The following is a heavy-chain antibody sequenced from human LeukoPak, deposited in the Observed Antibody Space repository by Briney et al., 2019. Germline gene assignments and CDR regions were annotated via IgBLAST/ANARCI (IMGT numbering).Heavy chain of an antibody. V-gene: IGHV1-18*01. J-gene: IGHJ4*01. CDR2: ISAYNGNT. D-gene: IGHD2-21*02. CDR3: ARNACGGDCYSYFDY. CDR1: GYTFTSYG. Sequence: ASVKVSCKAYGYTFTSYGTSWVRQAPGQGLEWMGWISAYNGNTNYAQKLQGRVTMTRDMSTSIVYMELSSLRSEDTAVYYCARNACGGDCYSYFDYWGQGTLVTVSS.